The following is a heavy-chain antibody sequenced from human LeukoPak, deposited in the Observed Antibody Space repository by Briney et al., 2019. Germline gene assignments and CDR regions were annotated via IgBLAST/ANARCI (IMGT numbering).Heavy chain of an antibody. CDR2: IIPIFGTA. D-gene: IGHD5-24*01. Sequence: KVSCKASGGTFSSYGISWVRQAPGQGLEWMGGIIPIFGTANYAQKFQGRVMITADESTSTAYMELSSLRSEDTAVYYCARGATREMATPYYYGMDVWGQGTTVTVSS. V-gene: IGHV1-69*01. CDR1: GGTFSSYG. J-gene: IGHJ6*02. CDR3: ARGATREMATPYYYGMDV.